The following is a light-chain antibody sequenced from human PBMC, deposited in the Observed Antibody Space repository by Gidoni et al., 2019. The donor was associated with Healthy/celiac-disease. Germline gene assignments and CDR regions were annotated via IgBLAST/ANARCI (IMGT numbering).Light chain of an antibody. Sequence: QSALTQPASASGSPGQSITIPCTGTSSDVGGYNYVSWYQQHPGKAPKLMIYDVSNRPSGVSNRFSGSKSGNTASLTISGLQAEDEADYYCSSYTSSSTVVFGGGTKLTVL. CDR1: SSDVGGYNY. J-gene: IGLJ2*01. V-gene: IGLV2-14*01. CDR2: DVS. CDR3: SSYTSSSTVV.